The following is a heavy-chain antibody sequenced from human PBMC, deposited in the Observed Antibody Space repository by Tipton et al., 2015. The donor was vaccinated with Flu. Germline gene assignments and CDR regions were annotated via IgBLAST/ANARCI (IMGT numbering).Heavy chain of an antibody. D-gene: IGHD3-10*01. CDR3: ARDYGDLNWFDP. J-gene: IGHJ5*02. CDR2: TFRSGDT. V-gene: IGHV4-39*07. Sequence: GLVKPSETLSLTCGVSGDSVRSSNYYWGWIRQPPGKGLEWIGNTFRSGDTYLNPSLKSRVTISIDTSKNQFSLKLSSVTAADTAVYYCARDYGDLNWFDPWGQGTLVTVSS. CDR1: GDSVRSSNYY.